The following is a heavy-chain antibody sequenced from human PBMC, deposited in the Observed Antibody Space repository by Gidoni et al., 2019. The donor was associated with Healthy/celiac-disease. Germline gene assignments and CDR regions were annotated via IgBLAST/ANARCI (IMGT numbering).Heavy chain of an antibody. Sequence: QVQLVQSGAEVKKPGSSVKVSCKASGGTFSSYAIRWVRQAPGQGLEWRGGIIPIFGTANYAQKFQGRVTITADESTSTADMELSSLRSEDTAVYYCASPPLANWGVDAFDIWGQGTMVTVSS. CDR3: ASPPLANWGVDAFDI. V-gene: IGHV1-69*01. D-gene: IGHD7-27*01. CDR2: IIPIFGTA. J-gene: IGHJ3*02. CDR1: GGTFSSYA.